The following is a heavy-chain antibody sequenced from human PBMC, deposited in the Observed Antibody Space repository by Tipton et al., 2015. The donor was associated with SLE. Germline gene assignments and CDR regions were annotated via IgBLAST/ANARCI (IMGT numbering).Heavy chain of an antibody. CDR1: GFTFSSYA. CDR2: ISYDGSNK. D-gene: IGHD6-13*01. CDR3: ARDRGRPAAGPFDY. V-gene: IGHV3-30*04. J-gene: IGHJ4*02. Sequence: SLRLSCAASGFTFSSYAMHWVRQAPGKGLEWVAVISYDGSNKYYADSVKGRFTISRDNSKNTLYLQMNSLRAEDTAVYYCARDRGRPAAGPFDYWGQGTLATVSS.